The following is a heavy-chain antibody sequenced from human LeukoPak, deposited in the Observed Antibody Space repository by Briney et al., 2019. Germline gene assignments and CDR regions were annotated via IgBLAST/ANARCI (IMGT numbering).Heavy chain of an antibody. CDR2: ISAYNGNT. J-gene: IGHJ5*02. V-gene: IGHV1-18*01. D-gene: IGHD3-22*01. Sequence: ASVKVSCKASGYTFTSYGISWVRQAPGQGLEWMGWISAYNGNTNYAQKLQGRVTITADKSTSTAYMELSSLRSEDTAVYYCARVYYDSSGYYIHITSWFDPWGQGTLVTVSS. CDR3: ARVYYDSSGYYIHITSWFDP. CDR1: GYTFTSYG.